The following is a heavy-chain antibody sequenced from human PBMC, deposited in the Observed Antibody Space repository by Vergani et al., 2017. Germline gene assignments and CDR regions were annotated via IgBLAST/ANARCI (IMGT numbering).Heavy chain of an antibody. D-gene: IGHD3-22*01. CDR1: GFTFSTYD. V-gene: IGHV3-33*01. CDR2: IWYDGINK. J-gene: IGHJ4*02. Sequence: QVQLVESGGGVVQPGRSLRLSCAASGFTFSTYDMHWVRQAPGKGLEWVAIIWYDGINKYYADSVKGRFTISRDNSKNTLYLKMKSLRAEDTAVYYCVRDRTARGYDTSGYPDYWGQGTLVTVSS. CDR3: VRDRTARGYDTSGYPDY.